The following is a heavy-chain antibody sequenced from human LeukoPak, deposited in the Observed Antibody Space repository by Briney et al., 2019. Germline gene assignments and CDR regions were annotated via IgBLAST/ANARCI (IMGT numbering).Heavy chain of an antibody. V-gene: IGHV4-34*01. CDR3: ARGSPTSITMVRGVIHFDY. J-gene: IGHJ4*02. Sequence: SETLSLTCAVYGGSFSGYYWSWIRQPPGKGLEWNGEINHSGSTNYNPSLKSRVTISVDTSKNQFSLKLSSVTAADTAVYYCARGSPTSITMVRGVIHFDYWGQGTLVTVSP. CDR1: GGSFSGYY. CDR2: INHSGST. D-gene: IGHD3-10*01.